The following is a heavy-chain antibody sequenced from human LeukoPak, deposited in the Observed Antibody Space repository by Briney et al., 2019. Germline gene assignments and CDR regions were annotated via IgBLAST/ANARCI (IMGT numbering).Heavy chain of an antibody. CDR3: AREGPLIWGDY. CDR1: GFTFSSYA. J-gene: IGHJ4*02. D-gene: IGHD3-10*01. CDR2: ISYDGSNK. V-gene: IGHV3-30*04. Sequence: GGSLRLSCAASGFTFSSYAMHWVRQAPGKGLEWVAVISYDGSNKYYADSVKGRFTISRDNSKNTLYLQMNSLRAEDTAVYYCAREGPLIWGDYWGQGTLVTVSS.